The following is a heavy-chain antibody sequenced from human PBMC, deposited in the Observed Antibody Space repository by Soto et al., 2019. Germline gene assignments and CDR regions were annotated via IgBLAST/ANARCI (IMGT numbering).Heavy chain of an antibody. CDR3: AKDSRIQLAAAEAFDI. Sequence: PGGSLRLSCAASGFTFSSYAMSWVRQAPGKGLEWVAAISGSGDTTYYTDSVKGRFTISRDYSKNTLYLQMNSLRAEDTAVYYCAKDSRIQLAAAEAFDIWGQGTMVTVSS. J-gene: IGHJ3*02. CDR1: GFTFSSYA. V-gene: IGHV3-23*01. CDR2: ISGSGDTT. D-gene: IGHD6-13*01.